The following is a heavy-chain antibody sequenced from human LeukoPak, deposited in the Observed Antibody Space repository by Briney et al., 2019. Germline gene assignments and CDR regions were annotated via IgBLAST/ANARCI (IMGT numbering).Heavy chain of an antibody. D-gene: IGHD3-22*01. CDR1: GYTFTSYG. CDR2: ISAYNGNT. J-gene: IGHJ6*02. V-gene: IGHV1-18*01. CDR3: ARDGDSSGYYLSFYYDGMDV. Sequence: ASVKVSCKASGYTFTSYGISWVRQAPGQGLEWMGWISAYNGNTNYAQKLQGRVTMTTDTSTSTAYMELRSLRSDDTAVYYCARDGDSSGYYLSFYYDGMDVWGQGTTVTVSS.